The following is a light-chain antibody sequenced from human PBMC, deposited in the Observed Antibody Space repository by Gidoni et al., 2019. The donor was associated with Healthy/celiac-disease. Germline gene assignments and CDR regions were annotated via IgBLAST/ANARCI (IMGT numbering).Light chain of an antibody. J-gene: IGLJ1*01. Sequence: QSALTQPASVSWSPGQSITISSTGPSSDVGGYNYVPWYQLHPGKAPKLMIYYVSNRPYGVSNRFSGSKSGNTASLTISGLQAEDEADYYCSSYTSSSTPYVFGTGPKVTVL. CDR2: YVS. CDR1: SSDVGGYNY. CDR3: SSYTSSSTPYV. V-gene: IGLV2-14*03.